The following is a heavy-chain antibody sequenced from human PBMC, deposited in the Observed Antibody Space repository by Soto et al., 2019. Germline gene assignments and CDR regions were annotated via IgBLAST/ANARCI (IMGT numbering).Heavy chain of an antibody. CDR1: GGTFSIYT. Sequence: ASVKVSCKASGGTFSIYTISWVLQAPGQGLEWMGRIIPILGIANYAQKFQGRVTITADKSTSTAYMELSSLRSEDTAVYYCARSTGTTPGWFDPWGQGTLVTVSS. CDR3: ARSTGTTPGWFDP. J-gene: IGHJ5*02. V-gene: IGHV1-69*02. D-gene: IGHD1-1*01. CDR2: IIPILGIA.